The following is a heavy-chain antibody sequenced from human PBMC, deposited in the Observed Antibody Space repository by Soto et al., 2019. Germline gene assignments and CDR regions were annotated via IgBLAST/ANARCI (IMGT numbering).Heavy chain of an antibody. Sequence: ASVKVSCKASGYTFTGYYMHWVRQAPGQGLEWMGWINPNSGGTNYAQKFQGWVTMTRDTSISTAYMELSRLRSDDTAVYYCARDSSGWTGPNYFDYWGQRTLVIVSS. CDR3: ARDSSGWTGPNYFDY. D-gene: IGHD6-19*01. CDR1: GYTFTGYY. CDR2: INPNSGGT. V-gene: IGHV1-2*04. J-gene: IGHJ4*02.